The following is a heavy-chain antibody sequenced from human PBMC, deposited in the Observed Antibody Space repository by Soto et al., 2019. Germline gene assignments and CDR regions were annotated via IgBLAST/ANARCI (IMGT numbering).Heavy chain of an antibody. CDR1: GYSFTSHW. J-gene: IGHJ6*02. CDR3: ARGGLESTAMGEEKWNYYDMDV. D-gene: IGHD2-2*01. CDR2: IYPGDSDI. V-gene: IGHV5-51*01. Sequence: PGESLKISCKGAGYSFTSHWIGWVRQMPGKGLECMGIIYPGDSDIRYSPSFQGQVSISVDKSISTAYLQWSSLKASDTAMYYCARGGLESTAMGEEKWNYYDMDVWGQGTTVTVSS.